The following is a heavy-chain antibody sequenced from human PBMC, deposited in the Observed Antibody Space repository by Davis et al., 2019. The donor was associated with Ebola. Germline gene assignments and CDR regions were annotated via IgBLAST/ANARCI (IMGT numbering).Heavy chain of an antibody. CDR1: GFTFSSYG. D-gene: IGHD6-13*01. CDR2: IKQDGSEK. V-gene: IGHV3-7*01. Sequence: PGGSLRLSCAASGFTFSSYGMHWVRQAPGKGLEWVANIKQDGSEKYYVDSVKGRFTISRDNAKNSLYLQMNSLRAEDTAVYYCAGLSSSRGGEAFDIWGQGTMVTVSS. CDR3: AGLSSSRGGEAFDI. J-gene: IGHJ3*02.